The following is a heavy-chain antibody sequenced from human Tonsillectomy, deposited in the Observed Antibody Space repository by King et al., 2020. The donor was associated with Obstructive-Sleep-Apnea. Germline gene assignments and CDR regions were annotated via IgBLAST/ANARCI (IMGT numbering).Heavy chain of an antibody. J-gene: IGHJ3*02. CDR3: ARGGPRAYYAFDI. D-gene: IGHD2-21*01. CDR1: GYSFTSYE. Sequence: VQLVESGAEVKKPGASVKVSCKASGYSFTSYEINWVRQATGQGLEWMGWMNANSGNTGYAQKFQGRVTMTRNTSISTAYMELSSLISEDTAVYYCARGGPRAYYAFDIWGQGTMVTVSS. V-gene: IGHV1-8*01. CDR2: MNANSGNT.